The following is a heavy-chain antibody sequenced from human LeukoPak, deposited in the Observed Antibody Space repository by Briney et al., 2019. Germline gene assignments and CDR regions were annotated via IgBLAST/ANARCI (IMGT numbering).Heavy chain of an antibody. Sequence: ASVKVSCKASGYTFTGHYMHWVRQAPGQGLEWMGWINPNSGGTNYAQKFQGRVTMTRDTSISTAYMELSRLRSEDTAVYYCARARSGWWLNLNWFDPWGQGTLVTVSS. D-gene: IGHD2-15*01. V-gene: IGHV1-2*02. J-gene: IGHJ5*02. CDR2: INPNSGGT. CDR3: ARARSGWWLNLNWFDP. CDR1: GYTFTGHY.